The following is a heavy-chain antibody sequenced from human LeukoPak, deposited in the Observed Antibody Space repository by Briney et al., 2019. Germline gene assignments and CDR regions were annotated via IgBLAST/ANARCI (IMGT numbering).Heavy chain of an antibody. CDR3: ARHSSSSYYYGMDV. D-gene: IGHD6-6*01. V-gene: IGHV4-61*01. Sequence: SETLSLTCTVSGGSVSSGSYYWSWIRQPPGKGLEWIGYIYSSGSTNYNPSLKSRVTISVDTFKNQFSLKLSSVTAADTAVYYCARHSSSSYYYGMDVWGQGTTVTASS. J-gene: IGHJ6*02. CDR1: GGSVSSGSYY. CDR2: IYSSGST.